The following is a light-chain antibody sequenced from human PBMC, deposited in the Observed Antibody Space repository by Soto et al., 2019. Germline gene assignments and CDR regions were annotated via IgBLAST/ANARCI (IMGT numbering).Light chain of an antibody. V-gene: IGKV3-20*01. CDR2: DAS. CDR3: QQYGNSPIT. CDR1: QSVSIS. Sequence: ELVLTQSPGTLSLSPGERATLSCRASQSVSISLAWYQQKPGQAPRLLIYDASNRATGIPARFSGSGSGTDFTLTISRLEPEDFAVYYCQQYGNSPITFGQGTRLEIK. J-gene: IGKJ5*01.